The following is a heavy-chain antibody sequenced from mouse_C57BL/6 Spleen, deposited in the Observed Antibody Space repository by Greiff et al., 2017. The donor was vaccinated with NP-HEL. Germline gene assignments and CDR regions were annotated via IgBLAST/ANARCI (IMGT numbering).Heavy chain of an antibody. Sequence: QVQLQQPGAELVKPGASVKMSCKASGYTFTSYWITWVKQRPGQGLEWIGDIYPGSGSTTYNEKFKSKATLTVDTSSSTAYMQLSSLTSEDSAVYYCARRGYDGYYFYAMDYWGQGTSVTVSS. V-gene: IGHV1-55*01. D-gene: IGHD2-3*01. J-gene: IGHJ4*01. CDR2: IYPGSGST. CDR3: ARRGYDGYYFYAMDY. CDR1: GYTFTSYW.